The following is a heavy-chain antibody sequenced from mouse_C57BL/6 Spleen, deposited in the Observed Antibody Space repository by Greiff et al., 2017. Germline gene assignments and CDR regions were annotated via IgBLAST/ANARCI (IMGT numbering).Heavy chain of an antibody. CDR1: GYSFTDYN. CDR2: INPNYGTT. D-gene: IGHD1-1*01. V-gene: IGHV1-39*01. J-gene: IGHJ4*01. Sequence: VQLQQSGPELVKPGASVKISCKASGYSFTDYNMNWVKQSNGKSLEWIGVINPNYGTTSYNQKFKGKATLTVDQSSSTAYMQLNSLTSEDSAVYYCARSGDYGSSYENYYAMDYGGQGTSVTVSS. CDR3: ARSGDYGSSYENYYAMDY.